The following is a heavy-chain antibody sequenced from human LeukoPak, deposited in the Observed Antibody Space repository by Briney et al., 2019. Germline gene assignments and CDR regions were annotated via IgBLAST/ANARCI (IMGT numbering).Heavy chain of an antibody. V-gene: IGHV3-64D*06. CDR3: VKDHEYSYDY. J-gene: IGHJ4*02. CDR1: GFIFNKYA. Sequence: PGGSLRLSCSASGFIFNKYAMHWVRQAPGKGLEFVSTISINGDNTYYADSVKGRFTIFRDNSKNTLYLQMRSLRVEDTAVYYCVKDHEYSYDYWGRGTLVTASS. D-gene: IGHD4-11*01. CDR2: ISINGDNT.